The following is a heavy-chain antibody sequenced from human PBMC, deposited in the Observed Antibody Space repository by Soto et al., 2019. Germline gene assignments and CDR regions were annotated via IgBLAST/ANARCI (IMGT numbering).Heavy chain of an antibody. CDR2: IYYSGST. CDR3: ASLKGSRYYYYGMDV. V-gene: IGHV4-31*03. Sequence: QVQLQESGPGLVKPSQTLSLTCTVSGGSISSGGYYWSWIRQHPGKGLEWIGYIYYSGSTYYNPSRTIRVTISVDTSKNQFSLKLSSVTAADTAVYYCASLKGSRYYYYGMDVWGQGTTVTVSS. J-gene: IGHJ6*02. CDR1: GGSISSGGYY.